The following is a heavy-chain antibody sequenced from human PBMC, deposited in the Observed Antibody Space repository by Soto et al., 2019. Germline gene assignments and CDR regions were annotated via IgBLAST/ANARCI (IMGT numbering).Heavy chain of an antibody. CDR3: ARGYDFWSGSPDY. D-gene: IGHD3-3*01. CDR1: GGSFSGYY. V-gene: IGHV4-34*01. CDR2: INHSGST. Sequence: SETLSLTCAVYGGSFSGYYWSWIRQPPGKGLEWIGEINHSGSTNYNPSLKSRVTISVDTSKNQFSLKLSSVTAADTAVYYCARGYDFWSGSPDYWGQGTLVTVSS. J-gene: IGHJ4*02.